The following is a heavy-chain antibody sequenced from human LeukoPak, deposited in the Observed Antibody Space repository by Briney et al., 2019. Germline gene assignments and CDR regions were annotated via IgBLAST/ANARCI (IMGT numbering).Heavy chain of an antibody. Sequence: GRSLRLSCAASGFTFSSYAMHWVRQAPGKGLEWVAVISYDGSNKYYADSVKDRFTISRDNSKNTLYLQMDSLRAEDTAVYYCTKTAYCGGDCYSFDYWGQGALVTVSS. CDR3: TKTAYCGGDCYSFDY. D-gene: IGHD2-21*02. J-gene: IGHJ4*02. CDR1: GFTFSSYA. V-gene: IGHV3-30-3*01. CDR2: ISYDGSNK.